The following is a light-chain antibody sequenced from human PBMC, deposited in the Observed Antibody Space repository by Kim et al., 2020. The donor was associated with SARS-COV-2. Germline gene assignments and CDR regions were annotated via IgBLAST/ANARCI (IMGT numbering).Light chain of an antibody. CDR2: EVS. J-gene: IGKJ2*01. Sequence: QPASISCRSGQSLVYSDGNTYLNWFHQRPGQSPRRLIYEVSNRDSGVPDRFSGSGSGTIFTLKFSRVEAEDVGVYFCMQGTHWPYTFGQGTKLEIK. CDR3: MQGTHWPYT. V-gene: IGKV2-30*01. CDR1: QSLVYSDGNTY.